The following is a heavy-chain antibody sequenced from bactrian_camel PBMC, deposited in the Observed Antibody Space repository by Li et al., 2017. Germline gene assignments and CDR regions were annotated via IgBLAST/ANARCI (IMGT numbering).Heavy chain of an antibody. D-gene: IGHD7*01. CDR1: GYTYSGHC. V-gene: IGHV3S67*01. Sequence: DVQLVESGGGSVQAGGSLRLSCAFSGYTYSGHCMGWFRQAPGKEREGVASINDLSYTTYADSVKDRFTISKDNAKNTLYLQMNSLKSEDTAMYYCAADNIYCGTGFAYWGQGSQVTVS. J-gene: IGHJ4*01. CDR3: AADNIYCGTGFAY. CDR2: INDLSYT.